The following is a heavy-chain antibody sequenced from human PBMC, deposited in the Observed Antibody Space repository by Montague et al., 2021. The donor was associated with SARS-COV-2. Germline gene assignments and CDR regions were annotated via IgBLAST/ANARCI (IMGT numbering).Heavy chain of an antibody. D-gene: IGHD3-10*02. Sequence: SETLSLTCAVYGGSFSGYYWSWIRQPPGKGLEWIGEINQSGRTNNNPSLKSRVIISVDTSKNQSSLKLSSVTAADTAVYYCARRGSPVWGVTVSSDLDYWGQGTLVIVSS. CDR3: ARRGSPVWGVTVSSDLDY. V-gene: IGHV4-34*01. J-gene: IGHJ4*02. CDR2: INQSGRT. CDR1: GGSFSGYY.